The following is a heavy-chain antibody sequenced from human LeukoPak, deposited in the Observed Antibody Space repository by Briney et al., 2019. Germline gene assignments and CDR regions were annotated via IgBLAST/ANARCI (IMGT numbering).Heavy chain of an antibody. D-gene: IGHD3-22*01. CDR2: ISGSGGST. Sequence: GPLRLSCAASGFTFSSYAMSWVRQAPGKGLEWVSAISGSGGSTYYADSVKGRFTISRDNSKNTLYLQMNSLRAEDTAVYYCAKDPYDSSGRSPLWGQGTLVTVSS. J-gene: IGHJ4*02. CDR3: AKDPYDSSGRSPL. CDR1: GFTFSSYA. V-gene: IGHV3-23*01.